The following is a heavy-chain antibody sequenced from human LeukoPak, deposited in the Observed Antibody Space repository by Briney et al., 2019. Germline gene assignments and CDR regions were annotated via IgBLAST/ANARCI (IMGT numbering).Heavy chain of an antibody. D-gene: IGHD6-19*01. CDR2: INAGNGNT. CDR3: TSNSGWLLDAFDV. V-gene: IGHV1-3*01. J-gene: IGHJ3*01. CDR1: GYTFTNYA. Sequence: VASVKVSCKASGYTFTNYAMHWVRQAPGQRLEWMGWINAGNGNTKYSQYFQGRVTITRDTSASITYMELSSLRSEDTAVYYCTSNSGWLLDAFDVWGQGTMVTVSS.